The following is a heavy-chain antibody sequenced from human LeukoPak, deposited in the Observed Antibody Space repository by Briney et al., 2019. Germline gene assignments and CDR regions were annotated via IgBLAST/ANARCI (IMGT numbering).Heavy chain of an antibody. CDR2: ISAYNGNT. V-gene: IGHV1-18*01. J-gene: IGHJ4*02. CDR3: AREPVPGNFDY. CDR1: GYTFTSYG. Sequence: APVKVSCKASGYTFTSYGISWVLQAPGQELEWMGWISAYNGNTNYAQKLQGRVTMTTDTSTSTAYMELRSLRSDDTAVYYCAREPVPGNFDYWGQGTLVTVSS. D-gene: IGHD1-14*01.